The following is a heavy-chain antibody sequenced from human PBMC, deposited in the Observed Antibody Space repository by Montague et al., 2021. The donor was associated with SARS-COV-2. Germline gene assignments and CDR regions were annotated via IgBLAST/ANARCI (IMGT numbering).Heavy chain of an antibody. V-gene: IGHV6-1*01. D-gene: IGHD3/OR15-3a*01. J-gene: IGHJ6*02. CDR2: TYYRSRWYN. Sequence: CAISGDSVSSDTAAWNWIRQSPSRGLEWLGRTYYRSRWYNDYAVSVKSRITLNPETSKNQLSLQMKYVTPEDTAVYYCAREYLGLDAMDVWGQGTTVIVSS. CDR1: GDSVSSDTAA. CDR3: AREYLGLDAMDV.